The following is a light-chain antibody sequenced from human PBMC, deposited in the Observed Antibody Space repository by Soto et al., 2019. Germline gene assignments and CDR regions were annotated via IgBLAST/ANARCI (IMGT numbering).Light chain of an antibody. CDR2: EVS. Sequence: QSVLTQPASVSGSPGQSITISCTGTSNDVGGYTYVSWYQHYPGKAPKLVIYEVSNRPSGVSNRFSGSKSGNTASLTISGLQAEDEADYYCCSYAGTVVFGGGTKLTVL. J-gene: IGLJ2*01. CDR3: CSYAGTVV. CDR1: SNDVGGYTY. V-gene: IGLV2-14*01.